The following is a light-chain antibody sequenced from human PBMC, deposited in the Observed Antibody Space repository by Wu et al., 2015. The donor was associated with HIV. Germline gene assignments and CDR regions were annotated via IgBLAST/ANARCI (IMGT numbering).Light chain of an antibody. CDR1: QGIRND. V-gene: IGKV1-6*01. Sequence: AIQLTQSPSSLSASVGDRVTITCRASQGIRNDLGWYQQKPGKAPELLIYAASSLQSGVPSRFSGSGSDTEFTLTISSLQPEDFGTYYCLQDYNYPSITFGQGTRLEIK. CDR2: AAS. CDR3: LQDYNYPSIT. J-gene: IGKJ5*01.